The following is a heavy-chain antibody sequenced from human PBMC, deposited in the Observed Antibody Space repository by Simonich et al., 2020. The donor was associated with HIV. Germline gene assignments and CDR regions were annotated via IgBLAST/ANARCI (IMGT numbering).Heavy chain of an antibody. CDR1: GFTFRSYW. D-gene: IGHD3-16*01. CDR3: ARARAALDMIFDY. CDR2: IKQDGSEK. Sequence: EVQLVESGGGLVQPGGSLRLSCAASGFTFRSYWMHWVRQAQEKWEEWVANIKQDGSEKYDFDSVKGRFTISRDNAQSSLYLQMNSLRAEDTAVYYCARARAALDMIFDYWGQGTLVTVSS. J-gene: IGHJ4*02. V-gene: IGHV3-7*01.